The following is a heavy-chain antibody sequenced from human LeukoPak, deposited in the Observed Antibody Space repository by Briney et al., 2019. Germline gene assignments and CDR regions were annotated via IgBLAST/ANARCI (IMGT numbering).Heavy chain of an antibody. CDR3: AREGDPQWLVPVY. CDR2: VYNSGGT. V-gene: IGHV4-59*01. Sequence: SETLSLTCTVSGGSISNYYWSWIRQSPGKGLEWIGYVYNSGGTNYNPSLKGRVAISLDTSKNQFSLKLRSVTAADTAVYYCAREGDPQWLVPVYWGQGILVAVSS. CDR1: GGSISNYY. J-gene: IGHJ4*02. D-gene: IGHD6-19*01.